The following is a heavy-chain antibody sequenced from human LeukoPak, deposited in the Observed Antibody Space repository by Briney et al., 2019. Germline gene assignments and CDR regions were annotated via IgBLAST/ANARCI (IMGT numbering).Heavy chain of an antibody. J-gene: IGHJ4*02. CDR2: ISENGDTI. CDR1: GFTFSGYY. CDR3: ASGRSFGY. Sequence: GSLRLSCAASGFTFSGYYMNWVRQAPGKGLEWVAYISENGDTIHYADSVKGRFIVSRDNARNSLHLQMNSLRAEDAAVYYCASGRSFGYWGQGTRVTVSS. D-gene: IGHD1-14*01. V-gene: IGHV3-11*04.